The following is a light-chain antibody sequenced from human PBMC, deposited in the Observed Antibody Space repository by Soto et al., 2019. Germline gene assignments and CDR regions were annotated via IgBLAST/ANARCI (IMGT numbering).Light chain of an antibody. CDR2: LNSDGSH. J-gene: IGLJ3*02. CDR1: SGHSSYA. Sequence: QAVVTQSPSASASLGASVRLTCTLSSGHSSYAIAWHQQQSEKGPRYLMKLNSDGSHTKGDGIPDRFSGSSSGAERYLTISSLQSEDEADYYCQTWGTGIAVFGGGTKVTVL. CDR3: QTWGTGIAV. V-gene: IGLV4-69*01.